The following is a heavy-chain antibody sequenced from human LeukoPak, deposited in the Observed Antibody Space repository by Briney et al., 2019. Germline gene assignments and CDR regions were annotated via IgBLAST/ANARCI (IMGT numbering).Heavy chain of an antibody. CDR3: ARDVAAAGFVWFDP. CDR1: GYTFTGYY. CDR2: INPNSGGT. J-gene: IGHJ5*02. Sequence: GASVKVSCKASGYTFTGYYMHWVRQAPGQGLEWMGWINPNSGGTNYAQKFQGRVTMTRDTSISTAYMELSRLRSDDTAVYYCARDVAAAGFVWFDPWGQGTLATVSS. V-gene: IGHV1-2*02. D-gene: IGHD6-13*01.